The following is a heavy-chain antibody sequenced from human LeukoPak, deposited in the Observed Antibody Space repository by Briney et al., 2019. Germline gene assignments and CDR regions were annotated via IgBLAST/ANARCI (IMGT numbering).Heavy chain of an antibody. CDR3: AEDAGGAGASTFDY. CDR2: IGGRGGSI. CDR1: GFTFSSHT. V-gene: IGHV3-23*01. Sequence: GGSLRLSCAVSGFTFSSHTMSWVRQAPGKGLEWVSTIGGRGGSIYYADAVKGRFTISRDNSKNTLSLQMNSLKAEDTAIYYCAEDAGGAGASTFDYWGQGTLVTVSS. J-gene: IGHJ4*02. D-gene: IGHD3-10*01.